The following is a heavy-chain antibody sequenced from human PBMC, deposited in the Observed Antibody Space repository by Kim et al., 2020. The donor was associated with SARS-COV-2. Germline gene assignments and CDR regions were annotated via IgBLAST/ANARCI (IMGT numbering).Heavy chain of an antibody. CDR3: ARDSLGRFWSGYDFDY. J-gene: IGHJ4*02. Sequence: SETLSLTCTVSGYSISSGYYWGWIRQPPGKGLEWIGSIYHSGSTYYNPSLKSRVTISVDTSKNQFSLKLSSVTAADTAVYYCARDSLGRFWSGYDFDYWGQGTLVTVSS. D-gene: IGHD3-3*01. CDR2: IYHSGST. CDR1: GYSISSGYY. V-gene: IGHV4-38-2*02.